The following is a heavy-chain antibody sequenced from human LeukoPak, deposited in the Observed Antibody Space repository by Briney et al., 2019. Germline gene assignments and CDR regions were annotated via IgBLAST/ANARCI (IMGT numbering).Heavy chain of an antibody. CDR2: INTDGSNT. CDR1: GFTFSSYA. D-gene: IGHD3-16*01. Sequence: GRSLRLSCAASGFTFSSYAMSWVRQAPGKGLVWVSRINTDGSNTNYADSVKGRFTISRDNAKNTLYLQMSSLRAEDTAVYYCARDFLHLGGWGQGTMVTVSS. CDR3: ARDFLHLGG. V-gene: IGHV3-74*01. J-gene: IGHJ3*01.